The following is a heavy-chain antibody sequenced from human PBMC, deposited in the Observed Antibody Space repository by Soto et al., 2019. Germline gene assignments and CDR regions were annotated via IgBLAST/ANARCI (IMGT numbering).Heavy chain of an antibody. CDR3: ARYGEYCSGGSCPWYFDY. CDR1: GYTFTSYD. Sequence: ASVKVSCKASGYTFTSYDINWVRQATGQGLEWMGWMNPNSGNTGYAQKFQGRVTMTRNTSISTAYMELSSLRSEDTAVYYCARYGEYCSGGSCPWYFDYWGQGTLVTVSS. J-gene: IGHJ4*02. V-gene: IGHV1-8*01. CDR2: MNPNSGNT. D-gene: IGHD2-15*01.